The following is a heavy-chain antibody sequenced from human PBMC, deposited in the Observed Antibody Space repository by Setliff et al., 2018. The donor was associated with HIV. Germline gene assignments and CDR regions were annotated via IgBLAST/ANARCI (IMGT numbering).Heavy chain of an antibody. J-gene: IGHJ4*02. D-gene: IGHD2-2*03. CDR3: AKVDNGHCTSASCRDFDY. Sequence: GGSLRLSCAASGFSFSNYGMSWVRQAPGKGLEWVSAITSTAGTTYYADSVKGRFTVSRDNSKNTLYLQMNSLTAEDTAVYYCAKVDNGHCTSASCRDFDYWGQGTLVTVSS. CDR1: GFSFSNYG. V-gene: IGHV3-23*01. CDR2: ITSTAGTT.